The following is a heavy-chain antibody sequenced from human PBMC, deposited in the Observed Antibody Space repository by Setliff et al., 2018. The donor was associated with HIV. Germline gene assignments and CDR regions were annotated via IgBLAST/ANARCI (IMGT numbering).Heavy chain of an antibody. D-gene: IGHD6-19*01. CDR3: ARGYPGIAVLRAYHFDY. Sequence: PSETLSLTCTVSGGSISSYYWSWIRQPPGKGLEWIGYIYYSGSSNYNPSLKSRVTISVDTSKNQSSLKLSSVTAADTAVYYCARGYPGIAVLRAYHFDYWGLGTLVTVSS. CDR2: IYYSGSS. J-gene: IGHJ4*02. CDR1: GGSISSYY. V-gene: IGHV4-59*01.